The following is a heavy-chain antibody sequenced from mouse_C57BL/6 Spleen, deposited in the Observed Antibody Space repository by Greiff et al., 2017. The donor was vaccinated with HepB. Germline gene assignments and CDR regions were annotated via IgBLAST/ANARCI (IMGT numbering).Heavy chain of an antibody. J-gene: IGHJ4*01. CDR2: IDPSDSYT. V-gene: IGHV1-59*01. CDR3: ARSGAYDYDLYYAMDY. D-gene: IGHD2-4*01. CDR1: GYTFTSYW. Sequence: QVQLQQPGAELVRPGTSVKLSCKASGYTFTSYWMHWVKQRPGQGLEWIGVIDPSDSYTNYNQKFKGKATLTVDTSSSTAYMQLSSLTSEDSAVYYSARSGAYDYDLYYAMDYWGQGTSVTVSS.